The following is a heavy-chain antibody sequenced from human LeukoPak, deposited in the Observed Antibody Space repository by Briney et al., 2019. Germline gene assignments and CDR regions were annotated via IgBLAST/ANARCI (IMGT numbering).Heavy chain of an antibody. CDR3: ARDYRGHYDILTGYYAVAFDI. V-gene: IGHV1-2*02. CDR1: GYTFTGYY. J-gene: IGHJ3*02. D-gene: IGHD3-9*01. CDR2: INPNSGGT. Sequence: ASVKVSCKASGYTFTGYYMHWVRQAPGQGLEWMGWINPNSGGTNYAQKFQGRVTMTRDTSISTAYMELRSLRSDDTAVYYCARDYRGHYDILTGYYAVAFDIWGQGTMVTVSS.